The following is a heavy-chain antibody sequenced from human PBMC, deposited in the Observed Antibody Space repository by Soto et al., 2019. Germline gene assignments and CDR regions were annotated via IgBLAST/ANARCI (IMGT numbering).Heavy chain of an antibody. CDR2: FYPGDSTS. CDR3: ARIIGYYSNNDRSWTFDI. V-gene: IGHV5-51*01. Sequence: PGESLKISCKTSGYSFISYWVAWLRQKPGKVLEWMGTFYPGDSTSTYSPSFQGQVTISVDKSISTAYLHLSSLKASDTAMYYCARIIGYYSNNDRSWTFDIWGQGTTVTVSS. J-gene: IGHJ6*02. D-gene: IGHD2-2*03. CDR1: GYSFISYW.